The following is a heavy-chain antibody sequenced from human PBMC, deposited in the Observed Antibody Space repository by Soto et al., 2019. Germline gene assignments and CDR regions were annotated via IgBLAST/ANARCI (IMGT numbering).Heavy chain of an antibody. J-gene: IGHJ5*02. V-gene: IGHV4-59*08. CDR2: IYYSGRI. Sequence: SETLSLTCTVSGGSMSSYYWSWIRQPPGKGLEWIGYIYYSGRINYNPYLKSRVTISVDTSKNQYTLKLSSVTAADTAVYYCARHGGSYSDDWFDPWGQGTLVTVSS. CDR3: ARHGGSYSDDWFDP. D-gene: IGHD1-26*01. CDR1: GGSMSSYY.